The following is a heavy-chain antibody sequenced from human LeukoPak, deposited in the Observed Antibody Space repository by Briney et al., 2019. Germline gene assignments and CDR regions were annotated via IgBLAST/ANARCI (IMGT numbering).Heavy chain of an antibody. D-gene: IGHD3-16*02. J-gene: IGHJ3*02. Sequence: GGSLRLSCAASGFTFSSYAMHWVRQAPGKGLEWVAVISYDGSNKYYADSVKGRFTISRDNSKNTLYLQMNSLRAEDTAVYYRARDPYDYVWGSYRFIPLTYAFDIWGQGTMVTVSS. CDR1: GFTFSSYA. CDR3: ARDPYDYVWGSYRFIPLTYAFDI. V-gene: IGHV3-30*04. CDR2: ISYDGSNK.